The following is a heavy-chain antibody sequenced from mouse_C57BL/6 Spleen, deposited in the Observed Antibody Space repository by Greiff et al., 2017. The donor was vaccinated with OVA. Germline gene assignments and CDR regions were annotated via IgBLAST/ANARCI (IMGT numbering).Heavy chain of an antibody. CDR2: FYPGRGSI. V-gene: IGHV1-62-2*01. CDR3: ARHEARVWFAY. CDR1: GYTFTEYT. J-gene: IGHJ3*01. Sequence: QVQLQQSGAELVKPGASVTLSCKASGYTFTEYTIHWVKQRSGQGLEWIGWFYPGRGSIKYTEKFKDKATLTADKSSSTVYMDLSRLTSEDSAVYVCARHEARVWFAYWGQGTLVTVSA.